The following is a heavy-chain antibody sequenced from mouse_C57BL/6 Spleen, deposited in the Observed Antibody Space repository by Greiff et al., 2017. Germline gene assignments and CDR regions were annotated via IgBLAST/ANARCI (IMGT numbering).Heavy chain of an antibody. Sequence: EVQLQQSGPELVKPGASVKISCKASGYSFTGYYMNWVKQSPEKSLEWIGEINPSTGGTTYNQKFKAKATLTVDKSSSTAYMQLKSLTSEDSAVYYCARSLTYFDVWGTGTTVTVSS. CDR2: INPSTGGT. V-gene: IGHV1-42*01. CDR3: ARSLTYFDV. CDR1: GYSFTGYY. J-gene: IGHJ1*03.